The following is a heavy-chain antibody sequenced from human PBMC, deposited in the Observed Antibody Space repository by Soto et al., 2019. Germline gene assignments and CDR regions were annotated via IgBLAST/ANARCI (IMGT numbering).Heavy chain of an antibody. CDR3: ARDKESQWLVFRFDY. J-gene: IGHJ4*02. CDR2: ISYDGSNK. Sequence: GGSLRLSCAASGFTFSSYAMHWVRQAPGKGLEWVAVISYDGSNKYYADSVKGRFTISRDNSKNTLYLQMNSLRAEDTAVYYCARDKESQWLVFRFDYWGQGTLVTVSS. CDR1: GFTFSSYA. V-gene: IGHV3-30-3*01. D-gene: IGHD6-19*01.